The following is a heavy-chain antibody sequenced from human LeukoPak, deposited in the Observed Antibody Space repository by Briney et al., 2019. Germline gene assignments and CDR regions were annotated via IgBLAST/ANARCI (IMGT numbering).Heavy chain of an antibody. J-gene: IGHJ4*02. CDR2: FDPEDGET. Sequence: ASVKVSCKASGYTFTSYYMHWVRQATGKGLEWMGGFDPEDGETIYAQKFQGRVTMTEDTSTDTAYMELSSLRSGDTAVYYCAKRAYDSSGYWGYFDYWGQGTLVTVSS. V-gene: IGHV1-24*01. D-gene: IGHD3-22*01. CDR3: AKRAYDSSGYWGYFDY. CDR1: GYTFTSYY.